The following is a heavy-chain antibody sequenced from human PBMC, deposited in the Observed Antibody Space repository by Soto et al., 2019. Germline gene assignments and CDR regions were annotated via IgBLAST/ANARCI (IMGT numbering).Heavy chain of an antibody. V-gene: IGHV4-61*01. D-gene: IGHD3-3*01. CDR2: VYHTGRT. Sequence: SETLSLTCSVSGGSVSNKTYYWSWIRQPPGKRLEWIGYVYHTGRTSYNPSLKSRVSISMDTSKNQFSLNLDSVTAADTAVYFFARDFAYFDSWGQGTLVTVSS. J-gene: IGHJ4*02. CDR3: ARDFAYFDS. CDR1: GGSVSNKTYY.